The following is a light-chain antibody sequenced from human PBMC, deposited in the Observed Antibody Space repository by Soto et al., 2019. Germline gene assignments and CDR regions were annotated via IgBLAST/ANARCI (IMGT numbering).Light chain of an antibody. Sequence: VLTQSPGTLSLSPGERATLSCRASESVSGRQLAWYQQKPGHAPSVIMYSATNRATGIPDRFGGSVSGTDFTLTISSLEPEDFAVFYCQQYATSPSFGQGTRLEIK. CDR2: SAT. J-gene: IGKJ5*01. CDR1: ESVSGRQ. V-gene: IGKV3-20*01. CDR3: QQYATSPS.